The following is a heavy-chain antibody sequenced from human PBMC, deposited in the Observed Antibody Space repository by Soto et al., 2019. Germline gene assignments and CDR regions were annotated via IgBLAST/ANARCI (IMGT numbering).Heavy chain of an antibody. J-gene: IGHJ6*02. V-gene: IGHV3-30*18. Sequence: QVQLVESGGGVVQPGRSLRLSCAASGFTFSSYGMHWVRQAPGKGLEWVAVISYDGSNKYYADSVKGRFTISRDNYKNRLYLQINSLKAEDTAVYYCAKDGKFRGIDVWGQGSTVTVSS. CDR3: AKDGKFRGIDV. CDR2: ISYDGSNK. CDR1: GFTFSSYG. D-gene: IGHD2-15*01.